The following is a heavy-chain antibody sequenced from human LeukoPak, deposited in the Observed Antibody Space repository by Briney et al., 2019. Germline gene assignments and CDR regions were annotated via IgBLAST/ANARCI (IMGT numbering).Heavy chain of an antibody. V-gene: IGHV3-21*01. CDR1: GFTFSSYS. CDR2: ISSSSSYI. J-gene: IGHJ4*02. D-gene: IGHD1-20*01. CDR3: ARARITGTNAPAY. Sequence: KAGGSLRLSCAASGFTFSSYSMNWVRQAPGKGLEWVSSISSSSSYIYYADSVKDRFTISRDNAKNSLYLQMNSLRAEDTAVYYCARARITGTNAPAYWGQGTLVTVSS.